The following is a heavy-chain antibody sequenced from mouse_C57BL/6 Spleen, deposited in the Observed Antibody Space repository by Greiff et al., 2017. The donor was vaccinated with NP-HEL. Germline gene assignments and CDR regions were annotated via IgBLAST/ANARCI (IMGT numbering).Heavy chain of an antibody. J-gene: IGHJ4*01. Sequence: VQLQQPGAELVKPGASVKMSCKASGYTFTSYWITWVKQRPGQGLEWIGDIYPGSGSNNYNEKFKSKATLTVDTSSSTAYMQLSSLTSEDSAVYYCARKGVVVVAPYAMDYWGQGTSVTVSS. V-gene: IGHV1-55*01. D-gene: IGHD1-1*01. CDR2: IYPGSGSN. CDR1: GYTFTSYW. CDR3: ARKGVVVVAPYAMDY.